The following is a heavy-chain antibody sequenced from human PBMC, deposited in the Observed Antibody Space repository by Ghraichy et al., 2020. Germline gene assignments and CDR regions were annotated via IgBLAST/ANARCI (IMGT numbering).Heavy chain of an antibody. CDR3: ARVKSGGWDYNWFDP. J-gene: IGHJ5*02. CDR1: GGSISNADYY. V-gene: IGHV4-30-4*08. D-gene: IGHD6-19*01. Sequence: SQTLALTRTVSGGSISNADYYWSWIRQPPGKGLEWVGYIYYSGSTYYNPSLQSRITISVDTSKNQFSLKLSSVTAADTAVYFCARVKSGGWDYNWFDPWGQGALVTVSS. CDR2: IYYSGST.